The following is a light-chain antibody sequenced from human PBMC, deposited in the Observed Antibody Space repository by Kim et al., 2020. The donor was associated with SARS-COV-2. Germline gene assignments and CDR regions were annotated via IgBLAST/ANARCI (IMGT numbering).Light chain of an antibody. CDR3: NSRDSRGNRPEWV. J-gene: IGLJ3*02. CDR1: SLRSYY. V-gene: IGLV3-19*01. CDR2: GEN. Sequence: SSELTQDPAVSVALGQTVRITCQGDSLRSYYATWYQQKPGQAPILVMYGENNRPSGIPDRFSGSRSGNTAPLTITGAQAEDEADYYCNSRDSRGNRPEWV.